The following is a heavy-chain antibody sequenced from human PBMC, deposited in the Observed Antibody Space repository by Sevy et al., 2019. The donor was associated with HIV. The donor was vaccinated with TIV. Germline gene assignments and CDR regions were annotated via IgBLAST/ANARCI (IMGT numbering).Heavy chain of an antibody. CDR1: DDSISSHY. CDR3: ARWGGDYVPFDY. CDR2: IYISGNT. D-gene: IGHD4-17*01. V-gene: IGHV4-4*07. Sequence: SDTLSLTCTVSDDSISSHYWNWLRQPAGKGLEWIGRIYISGNTNYNPSLKSRVTMSIDTSKNQFSLKLSSVTAADTAVYYCARWGGDYVPFDYWGQGTLVTVSS. J-gene: IGHJ4*02.